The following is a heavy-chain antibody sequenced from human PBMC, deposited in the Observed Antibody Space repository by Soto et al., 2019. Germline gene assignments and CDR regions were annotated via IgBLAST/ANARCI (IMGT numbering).Heavy chain of an antibody. J-gene: IGHJ6*02. CDR2: INHSGST. CDR1: GGSFSGYY. V-gene: IGHV4-34*01. D-gene: IGHD3-10*01. CDR3: ARKRGYYYGMDV. Sequence: TSETLSLTCAVYGGSFSGYYWSWIRQPPGKGLEWIGEINHSGSTNYNPSLKSRVTISVDTSKNQFSLKLSSVTAADTAVYYCARKRGYYYGMDVWGQGTTVTVSS.